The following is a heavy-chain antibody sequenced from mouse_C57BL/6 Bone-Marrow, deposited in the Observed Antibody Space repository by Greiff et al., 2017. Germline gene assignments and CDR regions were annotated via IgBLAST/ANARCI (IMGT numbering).Heavy chain of an antibody. Sequence: QLQQSGAELVKPGASVKLSCKASGYTFTEYTIHWLKPSSVQGLEWIGLFYPGSGSIKYNEKFKDKATLTADKSSSTVYMELSRLTSEDSAVYFCARHEERWLPSWFAYWGQGTLVTVSA. CDR3: ARHEERWLPSWFAY. V-gene: IGHV1-62-2*01. D-gene: IGHD2-2*01. CDR1: GYTFTEYT. CDR2: FYPGSGSI. J-gene: IGHJ3*01.